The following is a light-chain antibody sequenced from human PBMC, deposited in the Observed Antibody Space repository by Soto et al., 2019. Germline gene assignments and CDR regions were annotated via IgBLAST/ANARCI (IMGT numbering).Light chain of an antibody. CDR1: SSDVGSYNR. V-gene: IGLV2-18*02. Sequence: QSALTQPPSVSGSPGQSVTISCTGTSSDVGSYNRVSWYQQPPGTAPKLMIYEVSNRPSGVPDRFSGSKSGNTASLTISGLQAEDEADYYCSSYTSSSNYVFGTGTKGTVL. CDR3: SSYTSSSNYV. CDR2: EVS. J-gene: IGLJ1*01.